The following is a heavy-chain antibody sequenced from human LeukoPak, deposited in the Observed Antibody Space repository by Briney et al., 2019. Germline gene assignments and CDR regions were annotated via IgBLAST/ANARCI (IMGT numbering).Heavy chain of an antibody. J-gene: IGHJ4*02. CDR2: IYYSGST. D-gene: IGHD6-19*01. V-gene: IGHV4-59*01. CDR3: ARDRGGSGLTRFDY. Sequence: SETLSLTCTVSGDSISGYYWSWIRQPPGKGLEWIGNIYYSGSTNYNPSLKSRVTISVDTSKNQFSLKLSSVTAADTAVYYCARDRGGSGLTRFDYWGQGTLVTVSS. CDR1: GDSISGYY.